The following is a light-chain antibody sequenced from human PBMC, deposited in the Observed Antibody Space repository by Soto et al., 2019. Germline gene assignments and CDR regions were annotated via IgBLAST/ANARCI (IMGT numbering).Light chain of an antibody. CDR1: QSVSSN. V-gene: IGKV3-15*01. CDR2: GAS. J-gene: IGKJ5*01. CDR3: QQYGSSPIT. Sequence: EIVITQSQATLSVSPGERATLSVRASQSVSSNLAWYQQKPGQAPRLLIYGASTRATGIPARFSGSGSGTEFTLTISSLQSEDFAVYYCQQYGSSPITFGQGTRLE.